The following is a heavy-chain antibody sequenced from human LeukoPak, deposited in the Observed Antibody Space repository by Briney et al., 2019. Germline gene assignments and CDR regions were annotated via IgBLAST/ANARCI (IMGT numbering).Heavy chain of an antibody. CDR2: IYYSGST. D-gene: IGHD6-13*01. V-gene: IGHV4-59*01. CDR1: GGSISSYY. Sequence: SEILSLTCTVSGGSISSYYWTWIRQPPGKGPEWIGYIYYSGSTNYNPSLKSRVTISVDTSKNQFSLRLSSVTAADTAVYYCARVRSSSWLFDYWGQGTLVTVSA. CDR3: ARVRSSSWLFDY. J-gene: IGHJ4*02.